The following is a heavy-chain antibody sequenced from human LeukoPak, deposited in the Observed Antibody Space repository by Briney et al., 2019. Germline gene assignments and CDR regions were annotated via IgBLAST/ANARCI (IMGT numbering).Heavy chain of an antibody. CDR2: ISSSGSTI. Sequence: GGSLRLSCAASRFTFSNYEMNWVRQAPGKGLEWVSYISSSGSTIYYADSVKGRFTISRDNAKNSLYLQMNSLRADDTAVYYCASTVLSGDAFDIWGQGTMVTVSS. CDR3: ASTVLSGDAFDI. V-gene: IGHV3-48*03. CDR1: RFTFSNYE. D-gene: IGHD2-8*02. J-gene: IGHJ3*02.